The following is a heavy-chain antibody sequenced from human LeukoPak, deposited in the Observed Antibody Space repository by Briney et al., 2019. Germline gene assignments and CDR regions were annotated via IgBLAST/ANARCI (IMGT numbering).Heavy chain of an antibody. CDR3: AWLTTTAWYFDL. Sequence: PSETLSLTCAVSGCSISSGAYSWSWIRQPRGKGLEWIGYIYHSGSTYYNPSLNSRVTMSLDRSKNQFSLKVNSVTAADTAVYYRAWLTTTAWYFDLCGRGTLVTVSS. D-gene: IGHD1-26*01. V-gene: IGHV4-30-2*01. J-gene: IGHJ2*01. CDR2: IYHSGST. CDR1: GCSISSGAYS.